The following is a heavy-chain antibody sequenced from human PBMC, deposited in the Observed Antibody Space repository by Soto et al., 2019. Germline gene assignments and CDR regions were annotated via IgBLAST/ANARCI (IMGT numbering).Heavy chain of an antibody. CDR3: ARWMSGSFGEGPSYYYYGMAV. CDR2: ISSSSSYI. Sequence: GGSLRLSCAASGFTFSSYSMNWVRQAPGKGLEWVSSISSSSSYIYYADSVKGRFTISRDNAKNSLYLQMNSLRAEDTAVYYCARWMSGSFGEGPSYYYYGMAVWGQGTTVIVSS. D-gene: IGHD3-10*01. V-gene: IGHV3-21*01. J-gene: IGHJ6*02. CDR1: GFTFSSYS.